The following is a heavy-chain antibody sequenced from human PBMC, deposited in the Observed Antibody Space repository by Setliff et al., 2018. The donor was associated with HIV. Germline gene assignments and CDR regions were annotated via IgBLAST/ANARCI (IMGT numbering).Heavy chain of an antibody. Sequence: GGSLRLSCVVSGFTFTNAWMNWVRQAPGKGLEWLGRIRTKTDGGTADYAAPVKGRFTISRDDSQNTLYLQMNSLKTEDTAVYYCITDLGGSYHGWNYWGQGTLVT. D-gene: IGHD1-26*01. CDR2: IRTKTDGGTA. CDR1: GFTFTNAW. CDR3: ITDLGGSYHGWNY. V-gene: IGHV3-15*07. J-gene: IGHJ4*02.